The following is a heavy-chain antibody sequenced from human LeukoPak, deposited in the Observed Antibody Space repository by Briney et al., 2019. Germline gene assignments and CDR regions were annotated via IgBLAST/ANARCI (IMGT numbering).Heavy chain of an antibody. V-gene: IGHV1-46*01. Sequence: VASVKVSCKASGYTFTSYYMHWVRQAPGQGLEWMGIINPSGGSTSYAQKFQGRVTMTRDTSTSTVYMELSSLRSEDTAVYYCARDGRNTAMVPHFDYWGQGTLVTVSS. J-gene: IGHJ4*02. CDR3: ARDGRNTAMVPHFDY. CDR2: INPSGGST. CDR1: GYTFTSYY. D-gene: IGHD5-18*01.